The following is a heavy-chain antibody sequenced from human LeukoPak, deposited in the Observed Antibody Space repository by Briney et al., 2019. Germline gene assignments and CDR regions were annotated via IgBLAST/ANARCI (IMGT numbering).Heavy chain of an antibody. CDR1: GFSFSSYG. J-gene: IGHJ4*02. D-gene: IGHD3-16*02. V-gene: IGHV3-30*18. CDR2: ISYDGSSK. CDR3: AKAGITFGGVIVPDYFDY. Sequence: PGGSLRLSCAASGFSFSSYGMHWVRQAPGKGLEWVAVISYDGSSKYYADSVKGRFTISRDNSKNTLYLQMNSLRAEDTAVYYCAKAGITFGGVIVPDYFDYWGQGTLVTVSS.